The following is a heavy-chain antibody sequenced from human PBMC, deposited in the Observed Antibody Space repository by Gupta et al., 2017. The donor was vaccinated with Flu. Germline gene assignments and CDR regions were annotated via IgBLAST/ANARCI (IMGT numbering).Heavy chain of an antibody. J-gene: IGHJ6*02. Sequence: EVQLVESGGGLVQPGGSLRLSCAASGFTFSRYWMHWVRQAPGKGLVWVSRINSDGSSTSYADSVKGRFTISRDNAKNTLYLQMNSLRAEDTAVYYCARDDMTTVTNYGMDVWGQGTTVTVSS. V-gene: IGHV3-74*01. CDR1: GFTFSRYW. CDR3: ARDDMTTVTNYGMDV. CDR2: INSDGSST. D-gene: IGHD4-17*01.